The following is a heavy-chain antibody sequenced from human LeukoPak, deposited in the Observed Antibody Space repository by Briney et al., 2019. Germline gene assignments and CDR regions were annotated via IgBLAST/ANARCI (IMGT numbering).Heavy chain of an antibody. V-gene: IGHV3-9*01. CDR3: AKGGYSSSYFDY. Sequence: GGSLRLSCAASGFTFDDYAMHWVRQAPGKGLEGVSGISWNSGSIGYADSVKGRFTISRDNAKNSLYLQMNSLRAEDTALYYCAKGGYSSSYFDYWGQGTLVTVSS. CDR1: GFTFDDYA. D-gene: IGHD6-6*01. CDR2: ISWNSGSI. J-gene: IGHJ4*02.